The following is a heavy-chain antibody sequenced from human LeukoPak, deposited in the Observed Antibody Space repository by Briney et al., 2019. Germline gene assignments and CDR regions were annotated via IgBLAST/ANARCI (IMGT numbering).Heavy chain of an antibody. J-gene: IGHJ6*02. Sequence: GGSLRLSCTASAFTFSTYSMNWVRQAPGNGLEWVSSITSSSSYIYYADSVKGRFTISRDNAQNSLYLQMNSLRADDTAVYYCARGTTDYIGMDVWGQGTTVTVSS. V-gene: IGHV3-21*01. CDR2: ITSSSSYI. CDR3: ARGTTDYIGMDV. D-gene: IGHD4-17*01. CDR1: AFTFSTYS.